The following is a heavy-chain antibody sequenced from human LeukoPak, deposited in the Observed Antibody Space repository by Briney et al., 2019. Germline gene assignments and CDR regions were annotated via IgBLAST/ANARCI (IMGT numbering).Heavy chain of an antibody. CDR3: ARALHPSGGYPDAFDI. J-gene: IGHJ3*02. CDR2: IGTAGDT. CDR1: GFTFSTYD. V-gene: IGHV3-13*01. Sequence: GGSLRLSCAASGFTFSTYDMHWVRQGAGKGLEWVSAIGTAGDTYYAGSVKGRFTISRANAKNSLYLQMNSLRAGDTAVYYCARALHPSGGYPDAFDIWGQGTKVTVSS. D-gene: IGHD1-26*01.